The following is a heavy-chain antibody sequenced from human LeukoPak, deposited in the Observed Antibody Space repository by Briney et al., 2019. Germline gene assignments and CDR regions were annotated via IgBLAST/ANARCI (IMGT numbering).Heavy chain of an antibody. Sequence: GGSLRLSCAASGFTFSSYGMHWVRQAPGKGLEWVAVISYDGSNKYYADSVKGRFTISRDNSKNTLYLQMNSLRAEDTAVYYCAKAGRDYWGQGTLVTVSS. CDR3: AKAGRDY. CDR2: ISYDGSNK. V-gene: IGHV3-30*18. CDR1: GFTFSSYG. J-gene: IGHJ4*02.